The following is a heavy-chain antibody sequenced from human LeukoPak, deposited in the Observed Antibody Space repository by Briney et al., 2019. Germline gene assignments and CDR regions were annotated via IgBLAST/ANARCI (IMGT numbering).Heavy chain of an antibody. D-gene: IGHD1-14*01. Sequence: PGGSLRLSCAASGFTFSSYAMHWVRQAPGKGLEWVAVISYDGSNKYYADSVKGRFTISRDNSKNTLYLQMNSLRAEDTAVYYCARDYLALPTDWGQGTLVTVSS. J-gene: IGHJ4*02. CDR2: ISYDGSNK. CDR1: GFTFSSYA. V-gene: IGHV3-30*04. CDR3: ARDYLALPTD.